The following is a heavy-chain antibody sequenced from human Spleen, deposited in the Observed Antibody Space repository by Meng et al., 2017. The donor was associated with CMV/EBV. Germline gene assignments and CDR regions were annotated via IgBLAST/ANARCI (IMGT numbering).Heavy chain of an antibody. D-gene: IGHD4-11*01. V-gene: IGHV4-34*01. CDR3: ARGDYSPALEY. CDR2: INHSGST. Sequence: SLTCAVYGGSFSGYYWSWIRQPTGKGLEWIGEINHSGSTNYNPSLKSRVTISEDTSKNQFSLKLSSVTAADTAMYYCARGDYSPALEYWGQGTLVTVSS. J-gene: IGHJ4*02. CDR1: GGSFSGYY.